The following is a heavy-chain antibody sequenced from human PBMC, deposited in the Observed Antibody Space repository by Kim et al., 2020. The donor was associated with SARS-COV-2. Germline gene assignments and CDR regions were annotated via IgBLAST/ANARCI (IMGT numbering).Heavy chain of an antibody. D-gene: IGHD6-13*01. CDR2: INTNTGNP. J-gene: IGHJ4*02. CDR1: GYTFTSYA. Sequence: ASVKVSCKASGYTFTSYAMNWVRQAPGQGLEWMGWINTNTGNPTYAQGFTGRFVFSLDTSVSTAYLQISSLKAEDTAVYYCAYSSSSWYQDWVFDYWGRGTLVTVSS. V-gene: IGHV7-4-1*02. CDR3: AYSSSSWYQDWVFDY.